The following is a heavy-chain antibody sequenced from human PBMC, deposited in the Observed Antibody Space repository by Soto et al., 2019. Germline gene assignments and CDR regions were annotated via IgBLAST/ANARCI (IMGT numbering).Heavy chain of an antibody. CDR1: GFTFSSYA. J-gene: IGHJ6*01. D-gene: IGHD3-3*02. CDR3: ARDSAFLVWLLSDTYYYGMDV. V-gene: IGHV3-30-3*01. Sequence: GGSLRLSCAASGFTFSSYAMHWVRQAPGKGLEWVAVISYDGSNKYYADSVKGRFTISRDNSKNTLYLQMNSLRAEDTAVYYCARDSAFLVWLLSDTYYYGMDVWGHETTVSLSS. CDR2: ISYDGSNK.